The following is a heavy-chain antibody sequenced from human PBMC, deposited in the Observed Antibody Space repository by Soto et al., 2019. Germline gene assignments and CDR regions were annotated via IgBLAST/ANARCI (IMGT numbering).Heavy chain of an antibody. CDR3: ARGGDILTGYYTLDY. CDR2: ISSSSSYT. CDR1: GFPFSDYY. Sequence: PGGSLRLSCAASGFPFSDYYMSWIRQAPGKGLEWVSYISSSSSYTNYADSVKGRFTISRDNAKNSLYLQMNSLRAEDTAVYYCARGGDILTGYYTLDYWGQGTLVTVSS. J-gene: IGHJ4*02. V-gene: IGHV3-11*05. D-gene: IGHD3-9*01.